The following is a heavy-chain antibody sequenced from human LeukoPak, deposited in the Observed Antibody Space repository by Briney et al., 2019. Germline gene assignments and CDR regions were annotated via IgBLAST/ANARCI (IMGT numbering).Heavy chain of an antibody. CDR2: ISSSSSYI. J-gene: IGHJ4*02. V-gene: IGHV3-21*04. CDR3: ARACGGDCYSFDY. D-gene: IGHD2-21*02. Sequence: GGSLRLSCAASGFTFSSYSMNWVRQAPGKGLEWVSSISSSSSYIYYADSVKGRFTISRDNAKNTLYLQMNSLRAEDTAVYYCARACGGDCYSFDYWGQGTLVTVSS. CDR1: GFTFSSYS.